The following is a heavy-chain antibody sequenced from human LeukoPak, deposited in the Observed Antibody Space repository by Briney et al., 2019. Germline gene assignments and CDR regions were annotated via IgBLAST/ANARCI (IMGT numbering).Heavy chain of an antibody. V-gene: IGHV3-21*01. CDR2: ISSSSSYI. CDR3: ARGLRGVIQLPADY. J-gene: IGHJ4*02. CDR1: GFTFSSYS. D-gene: IGHD3-10*01. Sequence: GGSLRLSCAASGFTFSSYSMNWVRQAPGKGLEWVSSISSSSSYIYYADSVKGRFTISRDNAKNSLYLQMNSLRAEDTAVYYCARGLRGVIQLPADYWGQGTLVTVSS.